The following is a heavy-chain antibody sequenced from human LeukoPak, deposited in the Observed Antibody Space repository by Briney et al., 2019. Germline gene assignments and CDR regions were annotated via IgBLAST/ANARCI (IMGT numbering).Heavy chain of an antibody. J-gene: IGHJ5*02. V-gene: IGHV1-2*02. CDR2: INSNSGDT. CDR1: GYIFSGYY. CDR3: ARKGYSEGLDP. D-gene: IGHD5-18*01. Sequence: ASVKVSCKASGYIFSGYYIHWVRQAPGQGLEWMGWINSNSGDTKYEEKFQGRVTMTRDTSISTAYMELSRLNSDDTAVYYCARKGYSEGLDPWGQGTQVTVSS.